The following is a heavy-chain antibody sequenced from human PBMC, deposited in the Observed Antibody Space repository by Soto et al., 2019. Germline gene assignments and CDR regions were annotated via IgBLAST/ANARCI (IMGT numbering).Heavy chain of an antibody. CDR3: ARRDYDYIWGSYPTVVGYYYYYMDV. CDR1: GGSISSDY. CDR2: IYYSGST. Sequence: SETLSLTCTVSGGSISSDYWSWIRQPPGKGLEWFGYIYYSGSTNYNPSLKSRVTISVDTSKNQFSLKLSSVTAADTAVYYCARRDYDYIWGSYPTVVGYYYYYMDVWGKGTTVT. J-gene: IGHJ6*03. V-gene: IGHV4-59*08. D-gene: IGHD3-16*01.